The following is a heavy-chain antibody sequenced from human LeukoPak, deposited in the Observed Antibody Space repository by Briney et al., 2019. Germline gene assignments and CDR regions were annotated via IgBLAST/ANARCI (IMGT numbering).Heavy chain of an antibody. CDR3: ARRVRRYSSGWYGWYNAFDI. V-gene: IGHV4-34*01. J-gene: IGHJ3*02. Sequence: NPSETLSLTCAVYGGSFSGYYWSWIRQPPGKGLEWIGEINHSGSTNYNPSLKSRVTISVDTSKNQFSLKLSSVTAADTAVYYCARRVRRYSSGWYGWYNAFDIWGQGTMVTVSS. CDR1: GGSFSGYY. D-gene: IGHD6-19*01. CDR2: INHSGST.